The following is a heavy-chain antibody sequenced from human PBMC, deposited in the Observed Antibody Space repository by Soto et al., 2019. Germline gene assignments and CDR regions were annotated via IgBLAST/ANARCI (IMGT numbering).Heavy chain of an antibody. CDR3: ARVYYDILTGYSYYYYGMDV. D-gene: IGHD3-9*01. Sequence: PGESLKISCNGSGYSFTSYWIGWVRQMPGKGLEWMGIIYPGDSDTRYSPSFQGQVTISADKSISTAYLQWSSLRASDTAMYYCARVYYDILTGYSYYYYGMDVWGRGTTVTVSS. J-gene: IGHJ6*02. CDR1: GYSFTSYW. CDR2: IYPGDSDT. V-gene: IGHV5-51*01.